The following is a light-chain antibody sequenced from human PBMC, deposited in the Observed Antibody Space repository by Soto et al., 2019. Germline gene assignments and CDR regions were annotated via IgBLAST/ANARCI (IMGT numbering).Light chain of an antibody. CDR1: SSDVGGYNY. CDR2: GVT. CDR3: SSYTSSISDV. J-gene: IGLJ1*01. V-gene: IGLV2-14*01. Sequence: QSALTQPASVSGSPGQSITISCTGTSSDVGGYNYVSWYQQHPGKAPKLMIFGVTNRPSGVSNRFSGSKSGNTASLTISGLQAEDEADYYCSSYTSSISDVFGPGTKVTVL.